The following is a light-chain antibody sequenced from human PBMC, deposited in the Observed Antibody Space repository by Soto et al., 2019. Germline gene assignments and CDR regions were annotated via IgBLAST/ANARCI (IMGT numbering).Light chain of an antibody. Sequence: QSALTQPPSASGSPGQSVTISCTGTSSDIGSYNYVSWYQQHPGKAPKLIIYEVTKRPSGVPDRFSASKSGNTASLTVSGLQADDEAAYYCRSYAGFPWVFGGGTNLTVL. CDR2: EVT. J-gene: IGLJ3*02. V-gene: IGLV2-8*01. CDR1: SSDIGSYNY. CDR3: RSYAGFPWV.